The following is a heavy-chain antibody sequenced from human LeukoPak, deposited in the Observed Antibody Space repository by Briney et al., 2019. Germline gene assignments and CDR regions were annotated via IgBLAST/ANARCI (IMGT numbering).Heavy chain of an antibody. Sequence: ASVKVSCKVSGYTLTELSMHWVRQAPGKGLEWMGGFDPEDGETIYAQKFQGRVTMTEDTSTDTAYMELSSLRSEDTAVYYCVGVYSSGWYYFDYWGQGTLVTVSS. V-gene: IGHV1-24*01. CDR3: VGVYSSGWYYFDY. CDR1: GYTLTELS. D-gene: IGHD6-19*01. CDR2: FDPEDGET. J-gene: IGHJ4*02.